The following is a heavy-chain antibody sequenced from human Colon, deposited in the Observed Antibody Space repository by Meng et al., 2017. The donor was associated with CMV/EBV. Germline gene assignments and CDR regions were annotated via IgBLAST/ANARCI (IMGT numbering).Heavy chain of an antibody. V-gene: IGHV4-39*01. CDR2: ISYIGGT. Sequence: SETLSLTCTVSGGSISSSTYYWGWIRQAPGKGLEWIGGISYIGGTYFNPSLKSRVTMSVDMSENQFSLKLSSVTAADTAVYYCARLPLGHCSTTSCFQNGMDVWGQGTTVTVSS. CDR3: ARLPLGHCSTTSCFQNGMDV. J-gene: IGHJ6*02. CDR1: GGSISSSTYY. D-gene: IGHD2-2*01.